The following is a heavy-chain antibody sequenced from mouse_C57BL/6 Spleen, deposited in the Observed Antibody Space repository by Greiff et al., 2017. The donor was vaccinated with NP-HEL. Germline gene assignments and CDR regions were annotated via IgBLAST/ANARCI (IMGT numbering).Heavy chain of an antibody. V-gene: IGHV1-50*01. CDR1: GYTFTSYW. Sequence: VQLQQPGAELVKPGASVKLSCTASGYTFTSYWMQWVKQRPGQGLEWIGEIDPSDSYTNYNQKFKGKATLTVDTSSSTAYMQLSSLTSEDSAVYYCARSRLRDGSPATGLYFDVWGTGTTVTVSS. CDR3: ARSRLRDGSPATGLYFDV. J-gene: IGHJ1*03. CDR2: IDPSDSYT. D-gene: IGHD1-1*01.